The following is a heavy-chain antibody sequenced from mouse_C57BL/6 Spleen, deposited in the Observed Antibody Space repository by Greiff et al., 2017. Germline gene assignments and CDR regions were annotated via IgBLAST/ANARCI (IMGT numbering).Heavy chain of an antibody. CDR3: ARSGFDY. V-gene: IGHV1-69*01. CDR2: IDPSDSYT. Sequence: QVQLQQPGAELVMPGASVKLSCKASGYTFTSYWMHWVKQRPGQGLEWIGEIDPSDSYTNYNQKFKGKSTLTVDKSSSTAFMQLSSLTSEDSAVYYCARSGFDYWGQGTTLTVSS. CDR1: GYTFTSYW. J-gene: IGHJ2*01.